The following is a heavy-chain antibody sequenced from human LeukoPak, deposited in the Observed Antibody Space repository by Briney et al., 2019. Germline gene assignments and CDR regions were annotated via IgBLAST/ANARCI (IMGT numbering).Heavy chain of an antibody. CDR1: GGTFSSYA. D-gene: IGHD3-22*01. Sequence: GASVKVSCKASGGTFSSYAISWVRQAPGQGLEWMGGIIPIFGTANYAQKFQGRVTITADESTSTAYMELSSLRSEDTAVYYCARGAYYYDSSGYYHYYYYGMDVWGQGTTVTVSS. CDR2: IIPIFGTA. CDR3: ARGAYYYDSSGYYHYYYYGMDV. V-gene: IGHV1-69*13. J-gene: IGHJ6*02.